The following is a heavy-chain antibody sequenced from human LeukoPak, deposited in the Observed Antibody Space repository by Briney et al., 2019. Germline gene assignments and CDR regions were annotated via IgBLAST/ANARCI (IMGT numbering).Heavy chain of an antibody. V-gene: IGHV4-34*01. Sequence: SETLSLTCAVYGGSFSGYYWSWIRQPPGKGLEWIGEINHSGSTNYNPSLKSRVTISVDTSENQFSLKLGSVTAADTAVYYCARHTVTTYLGIKDYWGQGTLVTVSS. CDR2: INHSGST. D-gene: IGHD4-17*01. CDR1: GGSFSGYY. CDR3: ARHTVTTYLGIKDY. J-gene: IGHJ4*02.